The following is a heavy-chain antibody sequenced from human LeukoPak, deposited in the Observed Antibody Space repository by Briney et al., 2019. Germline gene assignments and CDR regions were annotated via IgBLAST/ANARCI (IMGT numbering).Heavy chain of an antibody. D-gene: IGHD2/OR15-2a*01. J-gene: IGHJ4*02. CDR1: GFTFANTW. Sequence: PGGSLRLSCAASGFTFANTWMHWVRQAPGKGLVWVSIINNDGSSTNYADSVKGRFTISRDNAKNTLYLQVNSLRAEDTAVYYCARDAKPDSKTTSPNYWGQGTLVTVSS. CDR3: ARDAKPDSKTTSPNY. CDR2: INNDGSST. V-gene: IGHV3-74*01.